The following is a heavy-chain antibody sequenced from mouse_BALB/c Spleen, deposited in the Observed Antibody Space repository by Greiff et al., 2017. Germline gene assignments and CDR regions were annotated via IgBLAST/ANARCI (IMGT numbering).Heavy chain of an antibody. V-gene: IGHV1S132*01. J-gene: IGHJ2*01. CDR1: GYTFTSYW. CDR3: ARREGGYYFDY. CDR2: IFPGTGTT. Sequence: VQLQQSGAELVKPGASVKLSCKTSGYTFTSYWIQWVKQRPGQGLGWIGEIFPGTGTTYYNEKFKGKATLTIDTSSSTAYMQLSSLTSEDSAVYFCARREGGYYFDYWGQGTTLTVSS.